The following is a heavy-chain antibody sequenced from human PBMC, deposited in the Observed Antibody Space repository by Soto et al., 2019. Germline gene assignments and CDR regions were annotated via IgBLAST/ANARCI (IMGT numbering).Heavy chain of an antibody. J-gene: IGHJ6*02. Sequence: QVQLVQSGAEVKKPGSSVKVSCKASGGTFSSYAISWVRQAPGQGLEWMGGIIPIFGTANYAQKFQGRVTITADKSKRTAYRELSSLRSEDTAVYYCASPTREWLPPARDYYYGMDVWCQGTTVTVSS. CDR2: IIPIFGTA. CDR3: ASPTREWLPPARDYYYGMDV. D-gene: IGHD3-3*01. V-gene: IGHV1-69*06. CDR1: GGTFSSYA.